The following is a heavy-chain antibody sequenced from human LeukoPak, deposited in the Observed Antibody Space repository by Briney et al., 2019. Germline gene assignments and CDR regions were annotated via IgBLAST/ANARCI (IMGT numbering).Heavy chain of an antibody. J-gene: IGHJ4*02. D-gene: IGHD2-2*01. CDR1: GFTLNNAW. V-gene: IGHV3-11*01. CDR2: ISSSGSTI. CDR3: ARDCSSTSCLRFDY. Sequence: PGGSLRLSCAASGFTLNNAWMSWVRPAPGKGLEWVSYISSSGSTIYYADSVKGRFTISRDNAKNSLYLQMNSLRAEDTAVYYCARDCSSTSCLRFDYWGQGTLVTVSS.